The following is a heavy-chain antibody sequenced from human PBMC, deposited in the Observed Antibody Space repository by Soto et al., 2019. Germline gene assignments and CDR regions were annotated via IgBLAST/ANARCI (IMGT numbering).Heavy chain of an antibody. CDR2: ISAYNGNT. D-gene: IGHD6-6*01. CDR3: GRLRHLVGYFYYYMDV. CDR1: GYTFTNYG. V-gene: IGHV1-18*01. J-gene: IGHJ6*03. Sequence: QVQLLQSGAEVKKPGASVKVSCKASGYTFTNYGITWVRQAPGQGLEWMGWISAYNGNTHYTKRLQGRVTRTTDTFTSTAYMELRGLRSDDTAVYYCGRLRHLVGYFYYYMDVWGKGTTVTVSS.